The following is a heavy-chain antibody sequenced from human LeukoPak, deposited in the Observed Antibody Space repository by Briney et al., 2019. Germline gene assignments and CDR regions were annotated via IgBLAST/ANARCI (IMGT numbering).Heavy chain of an antibody. V-gene: IGHV3-23*01. J-gene: IGHJ4*02. Sequence: PGGSLRLSCAASGFTFSSYAMSWVRQAPGKGLEWVSVISGSGVSTYYADSVKGRFTISRDNSKNTLFLQMNGLRAEDTAVYYCAREVYGGIDYWGQRTLVTVSS. D-gene: IGHD4-23*01. CDR2: ISGSGVST. CDR3: AREVYGGIDY. CDR1: GFTFSSYA.